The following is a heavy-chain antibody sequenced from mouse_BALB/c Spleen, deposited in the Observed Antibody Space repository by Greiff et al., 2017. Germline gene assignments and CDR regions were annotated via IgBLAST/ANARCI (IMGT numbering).Heavy chain of an antibody. CDR2: INSNGGST. J-gene: IGHJ3*01. D-gene: IGHD1-1*01. CDR1: GFTFSSYG. CDR3: ARDGGSRIAY. V-gene: IGHV5-6-3*01. Sequence: EVKLVESGGGLVQPGGSLKLSCAASGFTFSSYGMSWVRQTPDKRLELVATINSNGGSTYYPDSVKGRFTISRDNAKNTLYLQMSSLKSEDTAMYYCARDGGSRIAYWGQGTLVTVSA.